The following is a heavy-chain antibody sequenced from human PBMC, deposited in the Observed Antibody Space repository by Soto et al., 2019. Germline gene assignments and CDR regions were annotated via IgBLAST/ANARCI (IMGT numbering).Heavy chain of an antibody. CDR2: IAYDGSNK. Sequence: QVQLVESGGGVVQPGRSLRLSCAASRFTFSSYAMHWVRQAPGKGLEWVAVIAYDGSNKYYADSVKGRFTISRDNSKNTLYLQMNSLRGEDTAVYYCARGDSSSWGMDVWGQGTTVTVSS. CDR3: ARGDSSSWGMDV. CDR1: RFTFSSYA. V-gene: IGHV3-30-3*01. J-gene: IGHJ6*02. D-gene: IGHD6-13*01.